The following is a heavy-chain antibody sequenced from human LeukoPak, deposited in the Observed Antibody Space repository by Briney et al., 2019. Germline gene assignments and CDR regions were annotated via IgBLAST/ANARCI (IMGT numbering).Heavy chain of an antibody. CDR1: GFTFSSYS. D-gene: IGHD6-13*01. V-gene: IGHV3-21*01. CDR2: ISSSSSYI. J-gene: IGHJ4*02. Sequence: GGSLRLSCAASGFTFSSYSMNWVRQAPGKGLEWVSSISSSSSYIYYADSVKGRFTISRDNAKNSLYLQMNSLRAEDTAVHYCARVIRQTQQLVRYFDYWGQGTLVTVSS. CDR3: ARVIRQTQQLVRYFDY.